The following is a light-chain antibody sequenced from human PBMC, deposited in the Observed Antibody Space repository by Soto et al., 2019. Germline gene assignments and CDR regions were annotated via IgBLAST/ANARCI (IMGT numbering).Light chain of an antibody. CDR2: DAS. Sequence: EIVMTQSPATLSVSPGDRATLSCRASQSVSSSLAWYQQIPGQAPRLLIYDASTRATGIPARFGGSGSGTEFTPTISSLQSEDVVVYYYQQYNNCPPLTFGGGTKVELK. V-gene: IGKV3-15*01. CDR3: QQYNNCPPLT. J-gene: IGKJ4*01. CDR1: QSVSSS.